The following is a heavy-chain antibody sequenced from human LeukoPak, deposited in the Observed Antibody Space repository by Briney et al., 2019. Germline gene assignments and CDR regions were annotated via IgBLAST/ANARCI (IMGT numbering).Heavy chain of an antibody. CDR1: GGSFSGYY. J-gene: IGHJ4*02. CDR2: INHSGST. D-gene: IGHD5-12*01. V-gene: IGHV4-34*01. Sequence: SETLSLTCAVYGGSFSGYYWSWIRQPPGKGLEWIGGINHSGSTNYNPSLKSRVTISVDTSKNQFSLKLSSVTAADTAVYYCARGRYSGYQPRFDYWGQGTLVTVSS. CDR3: ARGRYSGYQPRFDY.